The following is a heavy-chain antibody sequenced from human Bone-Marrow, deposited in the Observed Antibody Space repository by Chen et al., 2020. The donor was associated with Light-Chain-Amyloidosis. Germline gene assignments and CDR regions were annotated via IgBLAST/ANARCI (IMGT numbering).Heavy chain of an antibody. V-gene: IGHV1-24*01. D-gene: IGHD1-26*01. CDR2: FDTEGGER. Sequence: QVQLEQSGAEVKKPGASVKVSCKVSGYRLTEVSMHWVRQGPGQGLEWMGSFDTEGGERIYAQKFKCRVTMTEDTSTDTAYMELSSLRSEDTAVYYCETPWSSGAAVDDWGQGTLVTVSS. J-gene: IGHJ4*02. CDR1: GYRLTEVS. CDR3: ETPWSSGAAVDD.